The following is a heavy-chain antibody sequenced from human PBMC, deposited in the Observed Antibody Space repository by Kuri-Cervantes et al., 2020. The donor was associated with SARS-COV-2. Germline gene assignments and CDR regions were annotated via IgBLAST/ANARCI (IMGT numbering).Heavy chain of an antibody. J-gene: IGHJ3*02. D-gene: IGHD3-3*01. V-gene: IGHV4-4*07. Sequence: SETLSLTCTVSGGSISSYYWSWIRQPAGKGLEWIGRIYTSGSTNYNPSLKSRVTMSVDTYKNQFSLKLSSVTAADTAVYYCARVKGDDFWSGRQSDAFDIWGQGTMVTASS. CDR2: IYTSGST. CDR1: GGSISSYY. CDR3: ARVKGDDFWSGRQSDAFDI.